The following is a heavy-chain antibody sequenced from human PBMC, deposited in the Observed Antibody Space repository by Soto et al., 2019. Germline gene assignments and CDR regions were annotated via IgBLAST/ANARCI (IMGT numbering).Heavy chain of an antibody. J-gene: IGHJ5*01. CDR3: ARMAGTTHSSWFDS. CDR2: IYHSGST. D-gene: IGHD1-7*01. Sequence: PSETLSLTCAVSGGSISSSNWWSWVRQPPGKGLEWIGEIYHSGSTNYNPSLKSRVTISVDKSKNQFSLKLSSVTAADTAVYYCARMAGTTHSSWFDSWGQGTLVTVSS. CDR1: GGSISSSNW. V-gene: IGHV4-4*02.